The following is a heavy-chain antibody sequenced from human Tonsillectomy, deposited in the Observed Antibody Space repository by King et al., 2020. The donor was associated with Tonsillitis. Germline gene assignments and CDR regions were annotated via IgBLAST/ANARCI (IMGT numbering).Heavy chain of an antibody. D-gene: IGHD6-19*01. Sequence: VQLVESGGGLVQPGGSLRLSCAASGVTFSSYWMSWVRQAPGKGLERVANIKQDGSEKYYVDSVKGRFTISRDNAKNSLYLQMNSRRAEDTDVYYCARERGSGCSDYWGQGTQVTVSS. J-gene: IGHJ4*02. CDR1: GVTFSSYW. CDR2: IKQDGSEK. V-gene: IGHV3-7*03. CDR3: ARERGSGCSDY.